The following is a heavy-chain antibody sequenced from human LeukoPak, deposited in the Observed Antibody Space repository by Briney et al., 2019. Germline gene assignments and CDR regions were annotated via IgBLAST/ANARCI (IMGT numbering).Heavy chain of an antibody. D-gene: IGHD3-3*01. CDR3: ARLYYDFWSGYYYYYGMDV. CDR2: IYYSGST. Sequence: SETLSLTCSVSSGSISSGGYYWSWIRQPPGKGLEWIGYIYYSGSTNYNPSLKSRVTISVDTSKNQFSLKLSSVTAADTAVYYCARLYYDFWSGYYYYYGMDVWGQGTTVTVSS. V-gene: IGHV4-61*08. CDR1: SGSISSGGYY. J-gene: IGHJ6*02.